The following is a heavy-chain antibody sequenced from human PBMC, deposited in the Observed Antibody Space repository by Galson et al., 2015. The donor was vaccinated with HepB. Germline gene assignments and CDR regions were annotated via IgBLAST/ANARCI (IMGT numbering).Heavy chain of an antibody. D-gene: IGHD3-10*01. J-gene: IGHJ6*02. CDR3: AKFYGSGSYDPYYYGMDV. CDR1: EFTFSSYA. V-gene: IGHV3-23*01. Sequence: SLRLSCAASEFTFSSYAMSWVRQAPGKGLEWVSAISGSGGSTYYADSVKGRFTISRDNSKNTMYLQMNSLRAEDTAVYYCAKFYGSGSYDPYYYGMDVWGQGTTVTVSS. CDR2: ISGSGGST.